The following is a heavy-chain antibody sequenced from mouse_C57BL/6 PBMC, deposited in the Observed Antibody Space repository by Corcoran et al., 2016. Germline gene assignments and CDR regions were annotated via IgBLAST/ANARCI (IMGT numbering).Heavy chain of an antibody. CDR2: IYPGSGNT. V-gene: IGHV1-76*01. CDR1: GYTFTDYY. Sequence: QVQLKQSGAELVRPGASLKLSCKASGYTFTDYYINWVKQRPGQGLEWIARIYPGSGNTYYNEKFKGKATLTAEKSSSTAYMQLSSLTSEDSAVYFCARRGNSYFDYWGQGTTLTVS. CDR3: ARRGNSYFDY. J-gene: IGHJ2*01.